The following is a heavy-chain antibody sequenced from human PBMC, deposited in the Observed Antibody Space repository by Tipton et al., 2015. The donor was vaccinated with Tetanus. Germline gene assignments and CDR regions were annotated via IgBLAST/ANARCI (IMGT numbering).Heavy chain of an antibody. J-gene: IGHJ4*02. CDR1: GFTFSDYH. CDR3: ASGLYWVIFDY. D-gene: IGHD2-8*02. V-gene: IGHV3-11*01. CDR2: ISSSGSDI. Sequence: SLRLSCAASGFTFSDYHMSWIRQAPGKGPEWVSYISSSGSDIYYADSVKGRFTISRDNAKNSLYLQMNSLRAEDTAVYYCASGLYWVIFDYWGQGTLVTVSS.